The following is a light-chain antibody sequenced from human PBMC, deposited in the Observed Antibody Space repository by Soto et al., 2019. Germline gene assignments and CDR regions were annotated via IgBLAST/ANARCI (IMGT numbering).Light chain of an antibody. CDR3: QQRANWPALT. Sequence: EIVSAESPGTLSLSPGERATLSCRASQSLSSSYLAWYQQRPGQAPRLLIYDASKRATGIPARFSASGSGTDFTLTINSLEPEDFAIYYCQQRANWPALTFGGGTKVDI. CDR2: DAS. V-gene: IGKV3-11*01. J-gene: IGKJ4*01. CDR1: QSLSSSY.